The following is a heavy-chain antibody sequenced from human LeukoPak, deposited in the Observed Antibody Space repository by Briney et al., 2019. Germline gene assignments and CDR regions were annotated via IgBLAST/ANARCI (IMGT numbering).Heavy chain of an antibody. Sequence: SVKVSCTASGGTFSSYAISWVRQAPGQGLEWMGGIIPIFGTANYAQKFQGRVTITADESTSTAYMELSSLRSEDTAVYYCARGDYYDSSGYPTNENYFDYWGQGTLVTVSS. V-gene: IGHV1-69*13. CDR3: ARGDYYDSSGYPTNENYFDY. CDR1: GGTFSSYA. CDR2: IIPIFGTA. J-gene: IGHJ4*02. D-gene: IGHD3-22*01.